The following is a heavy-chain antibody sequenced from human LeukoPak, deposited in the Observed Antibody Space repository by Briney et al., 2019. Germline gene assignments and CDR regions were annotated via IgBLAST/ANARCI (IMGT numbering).Heavy chain of an antibody. Sequence: GGSLRLSCAASGFSFSRYGMLWVRRAPGKGLEWLSAISYEGRNNYHADSVKGRFTISRDNSRNTLYLQMNSLRVEDTAVDYCAKGGIPDDPWGQGTLVTVSS. D-gene: IGHD1-14*01. CDR2: ISYEGRNN. J-gene: IGHJ5*02. V-gene: IGHV3-30*18. CDR3: AKGGIPDDP. CDR1: GFSFSRYG.